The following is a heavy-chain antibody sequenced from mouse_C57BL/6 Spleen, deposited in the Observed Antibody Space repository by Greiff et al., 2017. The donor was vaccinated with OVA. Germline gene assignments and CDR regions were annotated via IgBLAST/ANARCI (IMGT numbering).Heavy chain of an antibody. D-gene: IGHD3-2*02. J-gene: IGHJ3*01. CDR3: ASRQLRLPWFAY. CDR2: IDPENGDT. V-gene: IGHV14-4*01. CDR1: GFNIKDDY. Sequence: EVKLLESGAELVRPGASVKLSCTASGFNIKDDYMHWVKQRPEKGLEWIGWIDPENGDTEYASKFQGKATITADTSSNTAYLQLSSLTSEDTAVYYCASRQLRLPWFAYWGQGTLVTVSA.